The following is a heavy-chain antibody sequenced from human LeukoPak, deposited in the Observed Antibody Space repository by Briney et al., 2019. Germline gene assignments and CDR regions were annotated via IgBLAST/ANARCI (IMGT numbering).Heavy chain of an antibody. CDR2: IWYDGSNK. D-gene: IGHD3-10*01. V-gene: IGHV3-33*01. CDR3: ARGYGSGSYFLDY. CDR1: GFTFRSYG. J-gene: IGHJ4*02. Sequence: GGSLRLSCAASGFTFRSYGMHWVRQAPGKGLEWVAVIWYDGSNKYYADSVKGRFTISRDNSKNTLYLQMNSLRAEDTAVYYCARGYGSGSYFLDYWGQGTLVTVSS.